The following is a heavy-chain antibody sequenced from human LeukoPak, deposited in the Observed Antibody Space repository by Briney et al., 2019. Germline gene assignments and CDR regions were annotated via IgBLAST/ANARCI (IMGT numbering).Heavy chain of an antibody. D-gene: IGHD3-10*01. Sequence: GGSLRLSCAASGFTFSTYSMHWVRQAPGKGLEWVSSISSSSGFIYYADSVKGRFTISRDNAKNSLYLQMSSLRAEDTAVYYCARDISYGSAWWGQGTPVTVSS. J-gene: IGHJ4*02. CDR1: GFTFSTYS. CDR2: ISSSSGFI. CDR3: ARDISYGSAW. V-gene: IGHV3-21*01.